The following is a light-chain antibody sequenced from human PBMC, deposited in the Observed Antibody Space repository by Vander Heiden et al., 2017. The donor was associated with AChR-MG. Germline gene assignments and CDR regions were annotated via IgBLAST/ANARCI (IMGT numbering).Light chain of an antibody. Sequence: QSALTQPPPTSGTPGRRVTIPCSGSSPHLGRNYVPWYQQLPGTAPKLLIYRNNQRRSGVPDRFSGSKSGSSASLAISGLRSEDEADYYCAAWDDSLSGPHVVFGGGTKLTVL. J-gene: IGLJ2*01. V-gene: IGLV1-47*01. CDR1: SPHLGRNY. CDR3: AAWDDSLSGPHVV. CDR2: RNN.